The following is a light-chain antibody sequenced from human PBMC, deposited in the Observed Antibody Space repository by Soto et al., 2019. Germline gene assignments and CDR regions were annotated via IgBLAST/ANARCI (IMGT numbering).Light chain of an antibody. CDR2: GNS. Sequence: QSVLTQPPSVSGAPGQRVTISCTGSSSNIGAGYDVHWYQQLPGTAPKLLIYGNSNRPSGVPDRFSGSKSGTSASLAITGLQXEDEADYYXQSYDSSLSGFVVFGGGTKLTVL. CDR3: QSYDSSLSGFVV. J-gene: IGLJ2*01. CDR1: SSNIGAGYD. V-gene: IGLV1-40*01.